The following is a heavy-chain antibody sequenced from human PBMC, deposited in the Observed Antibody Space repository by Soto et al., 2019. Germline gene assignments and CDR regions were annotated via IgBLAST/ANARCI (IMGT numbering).Heavy chain of an antibody. Sequence: QVQLQESGPGLVKPSETLSLTCTVSGGSISCYYWSWIRQPPGKGLEWIGYIYYSGSTNYNPSLKSRVTISVDTSKNQFSLKLSSVTAADTAVYYCARLTSSGWYGDAFDIWGQGTMVTVSS. V-gene: IGHV4-59*08. CDR1: GGSISCYY. CDR2: IYYSGST. CDR3: ARLTSSGWYGDAFDI. J-gene: IGHJ3*02. D-gene: IGHD6-19*01.